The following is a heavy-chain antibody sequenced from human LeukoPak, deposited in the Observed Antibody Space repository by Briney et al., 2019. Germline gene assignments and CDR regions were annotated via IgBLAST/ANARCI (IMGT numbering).Heavy chain of an antibody. D-gene: IGHD3-16*01. CDR2: ISSDGTT. CDR1: GLAFSGAW. V-gene: IGHV3-15*05. CDR3: AADSPSYAPQIDF. J-gene: IGHJ4*02. Sequence: PGGSLRLSCAASGLAFSGAWMIWVRQAPGKGLEWISRISSDGTTELAEPVKGRFTISRDNSQSTVYLQMNDLQTGDTAVYYCAADSPSYAPQIDFWGQGTVVTVPS.